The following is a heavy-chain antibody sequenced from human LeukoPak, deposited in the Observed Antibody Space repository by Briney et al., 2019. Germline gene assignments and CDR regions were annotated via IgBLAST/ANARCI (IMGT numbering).Heavy chain of an antibody. V-gene: IGHV4-59*01. CDR3: AKSEWQWLDL. CDR1: GGSISSYY. CDR2: IYYSGST. J-gene: IGHJ2*01. D-gene: IGHD6-19*01. Sequence: SETLSLTCTVSGGSISSYYWSWIRQPPGKGLEWIGYIYYSGSTNYNPSLKSRVTISVDTSKNQFSLKLSSVTAADTAVYYCAKSEWQWLDLWGRGTLVTVSS.